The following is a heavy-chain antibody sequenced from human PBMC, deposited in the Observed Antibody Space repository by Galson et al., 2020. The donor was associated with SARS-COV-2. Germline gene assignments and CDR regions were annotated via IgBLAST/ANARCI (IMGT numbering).Heavy chain of an antibody. Sequence: SLTPSWTPAACSIRTYDRHGGHEAPGKCMDWLAAIRYEGSNKYYADSVTRRFTISRDNSKNTLYLQMNSLRAEDTAVYYCARDPPYSGSDDDAFDIWGQGTMVTVSS. V-gene: IGHV3-33*01. CDR2: IRYEGSNK. D-gene: IGHD1-26*01. CDR3: ARDPPYSGSDDDAFDI. CDR1: ACSIRTYD. J-gene: IGHJ3*02.